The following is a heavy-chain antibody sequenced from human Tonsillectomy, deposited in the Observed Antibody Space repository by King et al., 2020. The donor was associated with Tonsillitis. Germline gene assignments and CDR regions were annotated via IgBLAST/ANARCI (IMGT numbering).Heavy chain of an antibody. CDR3: SSAGTSYGFHSLDS. D-gene: IGHD5-18*01. CDR1: GFPLSDAW. V-gene: IGHV3-15*02. CDR2: IKSISRGGTP. J-gene: IGHJ4*02. Sequence: EVHLVESGGALVKPEGSLRLSCVVSGFPLSDAWVSWVRQAPGKGLEWVGRIKSISRGGTPDYAAPVKGRFTISRDESNNILYLQMNSLKIENTAVYYCSSAGTSYGFHSLDSWGQGTQVTVSS.